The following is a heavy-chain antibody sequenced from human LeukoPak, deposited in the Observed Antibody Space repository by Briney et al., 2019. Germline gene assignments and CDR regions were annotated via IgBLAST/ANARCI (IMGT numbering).Heavy chain of an antibody. V-gene: IGHV4-30-4*01. D-gene: IGHD3-22*01. CDR1: GGSISSGDYY. CDR3: AREGYYDSSGYIDH. J-gene: IGHJ4*02. CDR2: IYYSGST. Sequence: SSETLSLTCTVSGGSISSGDYYWSWIRQPPGKGLEWIGYIYYSGSTYFNPSLKSRVALSVDTSKNQFSLKLSSVTAADTAVYYCAREGYYDSSGYIDHWGQGTLVTVSS.